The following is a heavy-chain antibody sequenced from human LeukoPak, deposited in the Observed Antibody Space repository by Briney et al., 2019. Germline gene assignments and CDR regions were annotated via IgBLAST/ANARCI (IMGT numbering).Heavy chain of an antibody. CDR2: ISSSGSTT. CDR1: GFTFSSYE. V-gene: IGHV3-48*03. D-gene: IGHD1-26*01. Sequence: GGSLRLSCAASGFTFSSYEMNWVRQAPGKGLEWVSYISSSGSTTYYADSVKGRFTISRDNAKNSVYLQMNSMRAEDTAVYYCPRAGSGRSPDWFDPWGERTLVTVSS. J-gene: IGHJ5*02. CDR3: PRAGSGRSPDWFDP.